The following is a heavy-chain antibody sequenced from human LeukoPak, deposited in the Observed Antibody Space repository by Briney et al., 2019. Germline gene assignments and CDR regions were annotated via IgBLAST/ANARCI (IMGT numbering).Heavy chain of an antibody. CDR2: KNHDGGDK. CDR1: GFIFRNYW. CDR3: AITGGPTVTAFDL. V-gene: IGHV3-7*02. D-gene: IGHD4-17*01. Sequence: GGSLRLSCVASGFIFRNYWMSWVRQAPGKGLEWVANKNHDGGDKNYVDSVKGRFTISRDNAKRSLYLQMNSLRVEDTAVYYCAITGGPTVTAFDLWGQGILVTVSS. J-gene: IGHJ4*02.